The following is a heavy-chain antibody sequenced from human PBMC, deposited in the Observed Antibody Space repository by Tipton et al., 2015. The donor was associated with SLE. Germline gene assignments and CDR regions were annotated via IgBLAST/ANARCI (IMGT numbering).Heavy chain of an antibody. CDR1: GFTFSSYG. CDR3: AKDLGTYEYGSGVRSQNDH. CDR2: IWYDGSNK. J-gene: IGHJ4*02. V-gene: IGHV3-33*06. Sequence: SLRLSCAASGFTFSSYGMHWVRQAPGKGLEWVAVIWYDGSNKYYADSVKGRFTISRDNSKNTLYLQMTQLSPEDTAVYFCAKDLGTYEYGSGVRSQNDHWGPGTQVTVSS. D-gene: IGHD3-10*01.